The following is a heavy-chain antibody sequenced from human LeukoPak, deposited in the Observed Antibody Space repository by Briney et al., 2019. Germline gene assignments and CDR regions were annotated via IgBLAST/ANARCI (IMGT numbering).Heavy chain of an antibody. CDR1: GGSISSYY. CDR2: IYYSGST. V-gene: IGHV4-59*01. Sequence: SETLSLTCTVSGGSISSYYWSWIRQPPGKGLEWIGYIYYSGSTNYNPSLKSRVTISVDTSKNQFSLKLSSVTAADTAVYYCARVKVGARTFDYWGQGTLVTVSS. D-gene: IGHD1-26*01. CDR3: ARVKVGARTFDY. J-gene: IGHJ4*02.